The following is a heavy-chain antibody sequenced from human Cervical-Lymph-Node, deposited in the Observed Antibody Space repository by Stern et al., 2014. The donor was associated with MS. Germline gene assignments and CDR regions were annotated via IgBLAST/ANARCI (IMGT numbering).Heavy chain of an antibody. Sequence: VQLVQSGPEVKRPGESLKISCKASGYTFTSYWIGWVRQMPGKGLEWIALSFPVGSDIKNSPSSQGQVTIPAAKSTSTAYLQWNNLKASATAIYYCARQRYFDYWGQGTLVTVSS. CDR2: SFPVGSDI. CDR1: GYTFTSYW. CDR3: ARQRYFDY. J-gene: IGHJ4*02. V-gene: IGHV5-51*01.